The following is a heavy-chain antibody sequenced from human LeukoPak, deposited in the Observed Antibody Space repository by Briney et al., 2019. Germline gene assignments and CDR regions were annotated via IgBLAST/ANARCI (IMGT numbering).Heavy chain of an antibody. V-gene: IGHV3-23*01. CDR3: AKDFDYYDLLSAFDI. D-gene: IGHD3-22*01. CDR2: ISGSGGST. J-gene: IGHJ3*02. Sequence: GGSLRLSCAASGYTFSSYAMSWVRQAPGKGLEWVSAISGSGGSTYYADSVKGRFTISRDNSKNTLYLQMNSLRAEDTAVYYCAKDFDYYDLLSAFDIWGQGTMVTVSS. CDR1: GYTFSSYA.